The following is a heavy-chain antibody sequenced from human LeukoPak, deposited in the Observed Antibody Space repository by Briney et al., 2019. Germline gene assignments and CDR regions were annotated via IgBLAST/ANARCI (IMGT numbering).Heavy chain of an antibody. CDR2: ISYDGSNK. J-gene: IGHJ4*02. CDR1: GFTFSSYA. Sequence: GGSLRLSCAASGFTFSSYAMSWVRQAPGKGLEWVAVISYDGSNKYYADSVKGRFTISRDNSKNTLYLQMNSLRAEDTAVYYCAREGTRVLTVTSFDYWGQGTLVTVSS. CDR3: AREGTRVLTVTSFDY. V-gene: IGHV3-30-3*01. D-gene: IGHD4-11*01.